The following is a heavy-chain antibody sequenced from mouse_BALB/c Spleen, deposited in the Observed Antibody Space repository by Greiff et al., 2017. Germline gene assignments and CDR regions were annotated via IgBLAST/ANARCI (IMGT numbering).Heavy chain of an antibody. V-gene: IGHV3-1*02. Sequence: EVKLMESGPDLVKPSQSLSLTCTVTGYSITSGYSWPWIRQFPGNKLEWMGYIHYSGSTNYNPSLKSRISITRDTSKNQFFLQLNSVTTEDTATYYCARNGNYGWFAYWGQGTLVTVSA. D-gene: IGHD2-1*01. CDR3: ARNGNYGWFAY. J-gene: IGHJ3*01. CDR2: IHYSGST. CDR1: GYSITSGYS.